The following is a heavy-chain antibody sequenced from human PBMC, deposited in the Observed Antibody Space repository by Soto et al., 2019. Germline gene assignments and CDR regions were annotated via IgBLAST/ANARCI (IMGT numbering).Heavy chain of an antibody. CDR3: ASSGSSSSWGYGMDV. J-gene: IGHJ6*02. CDR1: GGTFSSYA. D-gene: IGHD6-13*01. CDR2: IIPIFGTA. V-gene: IGHV1-69*06. Sequence: SVKVSCKASGGTFSSYAISWVRQAPGQGLEWMGGIIPIFGTANYAQKSQGRVTITADKSTSTAYMELSSLRSEDTAVYYCASSGSSSSWGYGMDVWGHGTTATVSS.